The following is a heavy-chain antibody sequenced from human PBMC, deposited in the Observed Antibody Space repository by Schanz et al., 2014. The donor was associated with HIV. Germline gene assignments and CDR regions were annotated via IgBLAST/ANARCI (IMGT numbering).Heavy chain of an antibody. CDR2: INHSGNT. Sequence: QVQLQQWGAGLLKPSETLSLTCAVYGGSFSGYYWSWIRQPPGKGLEWIGEINHSGNTYKKPSLKSRVTISVDTSKNQFSLNLTSVTAADTAVYYCARDSYYDRSRYSGYYYYGMDVWGQGTTVTVS. CDR3: ARDSYYDRSRYSGYYYYGMDV. D-gene: IGHD3-9*01. CDR1: GGSFSGYY. V-gene: IGHV4-34*01. J-gene: IGHJ6*02.